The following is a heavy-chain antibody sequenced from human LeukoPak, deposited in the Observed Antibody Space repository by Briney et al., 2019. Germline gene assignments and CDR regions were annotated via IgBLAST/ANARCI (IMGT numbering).Heavy chain of an antibody. CDR2: ISSSSYI. Sequence: AGGSLRLSCAASGFTFSSYSMNWVRQAPGKGLEWVSSISSSSYIYYADSVKGRFTISGDNAKNSLYLQMNSLRAEDTAVYYCARVTATDYYMDVWGKGTTVTISS. J-gene: IGHJ6*03. CDR3: ARVTATDYYMDV. V-gene: IGHV3-21*01. CDR1: GFTFSSYS. D-gene: IGHD6-13*01.